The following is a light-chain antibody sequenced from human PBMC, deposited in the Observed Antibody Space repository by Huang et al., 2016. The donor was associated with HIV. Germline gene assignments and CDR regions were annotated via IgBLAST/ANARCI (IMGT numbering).Light chain of an antibody. CDR1: QGLSSN. CDR2: SAS. J-gene: IGKJ3*01. CDR3: QQFTGYPLT. Sequence: IQLTQSPSSFYASVGDRITITCRASQGLSSNLAWYQQKPGKAPNLLIYSASALQSGVPSRFSGSGSGTDFTLTISSLQPEDFATYYCQQFTGYPLTFGPGTKVEFK. V-gene: IGKV1-9*01.